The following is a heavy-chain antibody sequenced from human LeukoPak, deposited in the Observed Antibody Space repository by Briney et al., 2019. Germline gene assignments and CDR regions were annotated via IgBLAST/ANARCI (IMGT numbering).Heavy chain of an antibody. CDR2: IYPGDSET. J-gene: IGHJ4*02. Sequence: PGESLKISCKGSGYSFTRYWVGWVRQMPAKGLEWMGIIYPGDSETRYSPSFQGQVTISADKSISTAYLQWSSLKASDTAIYYCARQYYYDSNGCYPFGYWGQGTLVTVSS. V-gene: IGHV5-51*01. CDR3: ARQYYYDSNGCYPFGY. D-gene: IGHD3-22*01. CDR1: GYSFTRYW.